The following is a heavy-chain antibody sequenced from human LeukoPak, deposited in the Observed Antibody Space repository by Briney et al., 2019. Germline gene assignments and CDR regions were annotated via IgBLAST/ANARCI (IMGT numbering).Heavy chain of an antibody. CDR2: ITPFNGNT. CDR1: GGTFSSYA. J-gene: IGHJ5*02. Sequence: ASVKVSCKASGGTFSSYAISWVRQAPGQALEWMGWITPFNGNTNYAQKFQDRVTITRDRSMSTAYMELSSLRSEDTAMYYCATSAARLGWFDPWGQGTLVTVSS. D-gene: IGHD6-6*01. V-gene: IGHV1-45*02. CDR3: ATSAARLGWFDP.